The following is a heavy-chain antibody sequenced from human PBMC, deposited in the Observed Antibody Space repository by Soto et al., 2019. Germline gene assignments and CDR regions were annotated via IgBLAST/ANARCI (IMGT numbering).Heavy chain of an antibody. D-gene: IGHD1-26*01. CDR2: ISAHRGHT. J-gene: IGHJ4*02. V-gene: IGHV1-18*01. Sequence: QVQLVQSAPELTKPGASVKVSCRVSGHISGHYGISWVRLRAGQGLEWMGWISAHRGHTNYAHKFRGRVTMTTDPSKATVSIALTNLLSDDTAVYFCARDADQWEQRFCDNWGQGTLVTVSS. CDR1: GHISGHYG. CDR3: ARDADQWEQRFCDN.